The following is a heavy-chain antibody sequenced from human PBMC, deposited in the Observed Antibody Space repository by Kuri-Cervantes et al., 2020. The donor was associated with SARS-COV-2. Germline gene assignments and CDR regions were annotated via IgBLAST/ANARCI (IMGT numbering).Heavy chain of an antibody. D-gene: IGHD5-24*01. CDR3: ARFGSQEDGYNSGNY. J-gene: IGHJ4*02. V-gene: IGHV1-69*06. CDR1: GGTFSSYA. CDR2: IIPIFGTA. Sequence: SVKVSCKASGGTFSSYAISWVRQAPGQGLEWMGGIIPIFGTANYAQKFQGRVTTTADKSTSTAYMEPSSLRSEDTAVYYCARFGSQEDGYNSGNYWGQGTLVTVSS.